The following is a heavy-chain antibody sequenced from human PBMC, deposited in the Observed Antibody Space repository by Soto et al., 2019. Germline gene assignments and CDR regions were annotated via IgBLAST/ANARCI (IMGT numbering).Heavy chain of an antibody. CDR2: INHSGGT. CDR3: ARGLKGSGWSYYYYGMDV. CDR1: GGSFSGYY. D-gene: IGHD6-19*01. Sequence: SETLSLTCAVYGGSFSGYYWSWIRQPPGKGLEWIGEINHSGGTNYNPSLKSRVTISVDTSKNQFSLKLSSVTAADTAVYYCARGLKGSGWSYYYYGMDVWGQGTTVTVSS. J-gene: IGHJ6*02. V-gene: IGHV4-34*01.